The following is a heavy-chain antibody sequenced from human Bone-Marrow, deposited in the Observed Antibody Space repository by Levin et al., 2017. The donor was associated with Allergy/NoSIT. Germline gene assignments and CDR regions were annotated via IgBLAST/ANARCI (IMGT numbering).Heavy chain of an antibody. V-gene: IGHV3-15*01. CDR1: GFIFSNAW. D-gene: IGHD2-15*01. CDR3: ITHGFSGGSCRDP. CDR2: IKSKTNGETT. J-gene: IGHJ5*02. Sequence: GGSLRLSCAASGFIFSNAWMSWVRQAPGKGLEWVGRIKSKTNGETTDYAAPVKGRFAISRDDTKNKLYLQMNRLGIEDTGVYDCITHGFSGGSCRDPWGHGTLVTVS.